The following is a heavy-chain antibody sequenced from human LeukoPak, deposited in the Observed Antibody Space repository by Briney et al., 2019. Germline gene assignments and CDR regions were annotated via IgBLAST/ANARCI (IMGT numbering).Heavy chain of an antibody. D-gene: IGHD2-15*01. CDR1: GYTFIAYY. V-gene: IGHV1-2*02. CDR2: LNPKPGGT. CDR3: ARASGGRYLFLS. J-gene: IGHJ4*02. Sequence: ASVKVSCKASGYTFIAYYMHWVRQVPGQGLEWMGWLNPKPGGTLYAQKFQGRVTLTRDTSISTAYMELSRLRSDDTAVYYCARASGGRYLFLSWGQGTLVTVSS.